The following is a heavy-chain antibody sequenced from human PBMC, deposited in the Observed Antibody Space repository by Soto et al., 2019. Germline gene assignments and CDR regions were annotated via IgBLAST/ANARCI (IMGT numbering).Heavy chain of an antibody. J-gene: IGHJ4*02. CDR2: IYWNDEK. Sequence: PTLVNPTQTLTLTCTFSGFSLSTSGMGVGWIRQPPGKAMEWLAIIYWNDEKRYSPSLKSRLTITKDTSKNQVVLTMTNMDPVDTTTYYCAHRPSSSSFFDYWGQGALVTVSS. D-gene: IGHD6-13*01. CDR3: AHRPSSSSFFDY. V-gene: IGHV2-5*01. CDR1: GFSLSTSGMG.